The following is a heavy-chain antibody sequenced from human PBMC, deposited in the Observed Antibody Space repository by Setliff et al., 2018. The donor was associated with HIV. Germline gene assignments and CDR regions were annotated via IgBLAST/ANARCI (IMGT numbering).Heavy chain of an antibody. J-gene: IGHJ6*02. Sequence: SETLSLTCNASGGSITSGNYYWGWVRQPPGKGLEWIGSIYYSGSTYYNPSLKSRVTIFVDTSKNQFSLKLTSVTPADTALYYCARESQQYYDILTGFNYYYGMDVWGRGITVTVSS. CDR2: IYYSGST. CDR1: GGSITSGNYY. V-gene: IGHV4-39*07. D-gene: IGHD3-9*01. CDR3: ARESQQYYDILTGFNYYYGMDV.